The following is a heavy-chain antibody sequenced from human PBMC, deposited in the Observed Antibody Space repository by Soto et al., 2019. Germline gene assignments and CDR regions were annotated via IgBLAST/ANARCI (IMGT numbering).Heavy chain of an antibody. D-gene: IGHD3-9*01. Sequence: GGSLRLSCAASGFTFSSYWMHWVRQAPGKGLVWVSRINSDGSSTSYADSVKGRFTISRDNAKNTLYLQMNSLRAEDTAVYYCARSFDRCYDILTGYYHFCSHYYMDVWGKGTTVTVSS. CDR2: INSDGSST. V-gene: IGHV3-74*01. J-gene: IGHJ6*03. CDR3: ARSFDRCYDILTGYYHFCSHYYMDV. CDR1: GFTFSSYW.